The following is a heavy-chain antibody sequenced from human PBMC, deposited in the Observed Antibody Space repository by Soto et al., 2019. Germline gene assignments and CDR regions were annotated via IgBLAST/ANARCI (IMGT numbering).Heavy chain of an antibody. CDR2: IVPIFGTT. J-gene: IGHJ6*02. D-gene: IGHD5-18*01. CDR3: ATAEFGYIYGFGNGMDV. CDR1: GGTFSSYA. V-gene: IGHV1-69*12. Sequence: QVQLVQSGAEVKKPGSSVKVSCKASGGTFSSYAIRWVRQAPGQGLEWMGGIVPIFGTTNYAQKFQGGVTITADESTRTADMELSSLRSEDTAVNYCATAEFGYIYGFGNGMDVWGQGTTVTVSS.